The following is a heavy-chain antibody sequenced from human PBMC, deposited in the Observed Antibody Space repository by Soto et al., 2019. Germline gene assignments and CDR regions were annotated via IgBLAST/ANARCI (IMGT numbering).Heavy chain of an antibody. CDR2: ISAYNGNT. Sequence: GASVKVSCKASGHTFTSYGISWVRQAPGQGLEWMGWISAYNGNTNYAQKLQGRVTMTTDTSTSTAYMELRSLRSDDTAVYYCARVGYCSGGSCYSVWFDPWGQGTLVTVSS. D-gene: IGHD2-15*01. CDR3: ARVGYCSGGSCYSVWFDP. J-gene: IGHJ5*02. CDR1: GHTFTSYG. V-gene: IGHV1-18*01.